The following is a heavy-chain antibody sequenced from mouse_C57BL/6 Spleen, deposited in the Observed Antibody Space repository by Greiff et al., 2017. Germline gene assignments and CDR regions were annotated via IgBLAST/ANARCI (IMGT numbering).Heavy chain of an antibody. CDR1: GFTFSSYA. D-gene: IGHD1-1*01. J-gene: IGHJ2*01. CDR3: ARLRGDYFDY. Sequence: EVQRVESGGGLVKPGGSLKLSCAASGFTFSSYAMSWVRQTPEKRLEWVATISDGGSYTYYPGNVKGRFTISRDNAKNNLYLQMSHLTSEDTAMYYCARLRGDYFDYWGQGTTLTVSS. CDR2: ISDGGSYT. V-gene: IGHV5-4*01.